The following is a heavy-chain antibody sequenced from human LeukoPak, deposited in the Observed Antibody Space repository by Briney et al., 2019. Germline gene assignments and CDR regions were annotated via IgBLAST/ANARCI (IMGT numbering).Heavy chain of an antibody. CDR3: ARSIGGSCPDY. Sequence: GGSLRLSCAASGFTFSSYAMHWVRQAPGKGLEYVSAISSNGGSTYYASSVKGRFTISRDNSKNTLYLQMGSLRAEDMAVYYCARSIGGSCPDYWGQGTLVTVSS. V-gene: IGHV3-64*01. J-gene: IGHJ4*02. D-gene: IGHD2-15*01. CDR1: GFTFSSYA. CDR2: ISSNGGST.